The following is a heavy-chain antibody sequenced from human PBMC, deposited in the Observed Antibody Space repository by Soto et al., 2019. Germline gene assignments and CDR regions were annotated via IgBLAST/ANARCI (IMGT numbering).Heavy chain of an antibody. D-gene: IGHD6-6*01. CDR1: GFTFSSYS. J-gene: IGHJ4*02. CDR2: ISSSSSTI. Sequence: EVQLVESGGGLVQPGGSLRLSCAASGFTFSSYSMHWVRQAPGKGLEWVSYISSSSSTIYYADSVKGRCTISRDNAKNSLYLQMNSRRDGDTAVYYCARGSGGQLVNYWGQGTLVTVSS. CDR3: ARGSGGQLVNY. V-gene: IGHV3-48*02.